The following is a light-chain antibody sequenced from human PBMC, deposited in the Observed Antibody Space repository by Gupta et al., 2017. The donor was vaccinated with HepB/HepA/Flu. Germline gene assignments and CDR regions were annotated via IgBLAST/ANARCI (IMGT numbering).Light chain of an antibody. J-gene: IGLJ1*01. CDR3: QSYDSSLSGYV. CDR1: SSNIGAGYD. V-gene: IGLV1-40*01. Sequence: QSVLTQPLSVSGAPGQKVPITCTGSSSNIGAGYDVHWYHQLPGTAPKLLIYGNINRPSGVPDRFSGSKSGTSASLAITGLQAEDEADYYCQSYDSSLSGYVFGTGTKVTVL. CDR2: GNI.